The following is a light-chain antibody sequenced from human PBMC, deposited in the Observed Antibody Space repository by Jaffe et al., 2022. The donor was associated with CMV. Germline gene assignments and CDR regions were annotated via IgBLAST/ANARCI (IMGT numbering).Light chain of an antibody. CDR2: DVS. CDR3: SSYTSSSTLYV. V-gene: IGLV2-14*03. CDR1: SSDIGAYDF. Sequence: QSALTQPASVSGSPGQSITISCAGTSSDIGAYDFVSWYQQHPDKAPKLIIYDVSYRPSGVSNRFSGSKSGNTASLTISGLQADDEADYYCSSYTSSSTLYVFGTGTKVTVL. J-gene: IGLJ1*01.